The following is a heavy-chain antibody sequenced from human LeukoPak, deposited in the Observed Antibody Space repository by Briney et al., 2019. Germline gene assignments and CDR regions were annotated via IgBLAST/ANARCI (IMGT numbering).Heavy chain of an antibody. CDR2: ISYDGSYK. CDR3: AKALGHCSGGSCSDDAFDM. J-gene: IGHJ3*02. CDR1: GFTFSSYA. D-gene: IGHD2-15*01. Sequence: PGGSLRLSCAASGFTFSSYAMHWVRQAPGKGLEWVAFISYDGSYKYYVDSAKGRFSISRDNSKSTLYLQMNSLRAEDTAVYHCAKALGHCSGGSCSDDAFDMWGQGTMVTVSS. V-gene: IGHV3-30*04.